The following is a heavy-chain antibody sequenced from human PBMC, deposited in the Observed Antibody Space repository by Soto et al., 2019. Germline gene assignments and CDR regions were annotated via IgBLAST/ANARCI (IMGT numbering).Heavy chain of an antibody. D-gene: IGHD3-9*01. J-gene: IGHJ4*02. V-gene: IGHV4-31*03. Sequence: SETLSLTCTVSGGSISSGGYYWSWIRQHPGKGLEWIGYIYYSGSTYYNPSLKSRVTISVDTSKNQFSLKLSSVTAADTAVYYCARVSPYDILTGYSPYFAYWGQGTLVTVSS. CDR1: GGSISSGGYY. CDR2: IYYSGST. CDR3: ARVSPYDILTGYSPYFAY.